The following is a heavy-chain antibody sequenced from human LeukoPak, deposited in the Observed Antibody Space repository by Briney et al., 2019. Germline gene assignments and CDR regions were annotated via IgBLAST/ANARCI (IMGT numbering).Heavy chain of an antibody. CDR3: AKDSSYYDSSGYYS. CDR2: ISYDGSNK. D-gene: IGHD3-22*01. Sequence: GGSLRLSCAASGFTFSSYGMRWVRQAPGKGLEWVAVISYDGSNKYYADSVKGRFTISRDNSKNTLYLQMNSLKAEDTAVYYCAKDSSYYDSSGYYSGGQGTLVTVSS. CDR1: GFTFSSYG. J-gene: IGHJ4*02. V-gene: IGHV3-30*18.